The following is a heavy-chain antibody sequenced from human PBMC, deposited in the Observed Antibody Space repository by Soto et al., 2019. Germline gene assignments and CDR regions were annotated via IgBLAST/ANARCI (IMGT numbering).Heavy chain of an antibody. CDR3: ATVFEH. J-gene: IGHJ4*02. Sequence: VPLVESGGGSVQPGGSLRLSCVASGIPFSGDWMHWVRQVPGKGPVWVARVDGAGSGTSYADFVKGRFTISRDNAQNTVSLQMDSLRVEDTAVYYCATVFEHWGQGIPVTVSS. CDR2: VDGAGSGT. V-gene: IGHV3-74*01. CDR1: GIPFSGDW.